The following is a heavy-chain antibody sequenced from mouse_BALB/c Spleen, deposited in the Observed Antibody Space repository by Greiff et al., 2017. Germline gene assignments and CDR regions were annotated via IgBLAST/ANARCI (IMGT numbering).Heavy chain of an antibody. D-gene: IGHD1-2*01. CDR1: GFTFSSFG. CDR2: ISSGSSTI. CDR3: ARAPLYGDRYFDV. V-gene: IGHV5-17*02. J-gene: IGHJ1*01. Sequence: EVQVVESGGGLVQPGGSRKLSCAASGFTFSSFGMHWVRQAPEKGLEWVAYISSGSSTIYYADTVKGRFTISRDNPKNTLFLQMSSLRSEDTAMYYCARAPLYGDRYFDVWGAGTTVTVSA.